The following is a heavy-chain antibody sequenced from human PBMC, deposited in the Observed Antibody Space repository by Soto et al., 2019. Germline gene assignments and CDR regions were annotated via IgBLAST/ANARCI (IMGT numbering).Heavy chain of an antibody. CDR1: GFTFSGYA. V-gene: IGHV3-30-3*01. J-gene: IGHJ1*01. Sequence: QVQLVESGGGVVQPGRSLRLSCEASGFTFSGYAMHWVRQAPGKGLEWVAVISYDGSNKYYADSVKGRFTISRDNSKNTLYVQMNSLRAEDTAVYYCARESEQWLNNRAEYFQHWGQGTLVTVSS. CDR3: ARESEQWLNNRAEYFQH. D-gene: IGHD6-19*01. CDR2: ISYDGSNK.